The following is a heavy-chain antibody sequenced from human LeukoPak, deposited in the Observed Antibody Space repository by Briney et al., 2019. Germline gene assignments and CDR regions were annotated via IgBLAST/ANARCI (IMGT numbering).Heavy chain of an antibody. J-gene: IGHJ3*02. Sequence: GGSVKVSCKASGGTFSSYAISWVRQAPGQGLELMGRIIPIFGTANYAQKFQGRVTITTDESTSTAYMELSSLRSEDTAVYYCASRETWGYYSDSSGYSPDAFDIWGQGTTVTVSS. V-gene: IGHV1-69*05. CDR2: IIPIFGTA. CDR1: GGTFSSYA. CDR3: ASRETWGYYSDSSGYSPDAFDI. D-gene: IGHD3-22*01.